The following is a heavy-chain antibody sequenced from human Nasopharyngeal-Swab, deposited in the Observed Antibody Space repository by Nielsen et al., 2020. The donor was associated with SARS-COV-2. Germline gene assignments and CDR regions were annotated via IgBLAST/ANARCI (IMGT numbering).Heavy chain of an antibody. CDR2: ISYDGSKK. V-gene: IGHV3-30*03. CDR1: GFTFGYYG. CDR3: ARDIGHSSGWYSYYSYRMDV. Sequence: GESLKISCAASGFTFGYYGMHWVRQAPGKGLEWVAVISYDGSKKYYVDSVKGRLTISRDNSKNTLYLQMNSLRAEDTAVYYCARDIGHSSGWYSYYSYRMDVWGQGTTVTVSS. J-gene: IGHJ6*02. D-gene: IGHD6-19*01.